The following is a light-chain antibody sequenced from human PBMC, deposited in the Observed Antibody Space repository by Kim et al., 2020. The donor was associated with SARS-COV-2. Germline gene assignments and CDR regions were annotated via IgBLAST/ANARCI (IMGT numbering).Light chain of an antibody. V-gene: IGLV3-9*01. Sequence: SVALGQTARITCGGNNIGSKNVHWYQQKPGQAPVLVIYRDSNRPSGIPERFSGSNSGNTATLTISRDQAGDEADYYCQVWDSSTEVFGGGTQLTVL. J-gene: IGLJ3*02. CDR1: NIGSKN. CDR2: RDS. CDR3: QVWDSSTEV.